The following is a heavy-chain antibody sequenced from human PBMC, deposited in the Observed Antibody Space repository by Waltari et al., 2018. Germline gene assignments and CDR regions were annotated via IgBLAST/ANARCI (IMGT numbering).Heavy chain of an antibody. CDR1: GYTFTGYY. V-gene: IGHV1-2*05. CDR2: INPNSGGT. D-gene: IGHD6-13*01. CDR3: ARHVQQLGGGAFDI. J-gene: IGHJ3*02. Sequence: QVQLVQSGAEVKKPGASVKVSCKASGYTFTGYYMHWVRQAPGQGLELMGRINPNSGGTNYSQKFQGRVTMTRDTSISTAYMELSRLRSDDTVVYYCARHVQQLGGGAFDIWGQGTMVTVSS.